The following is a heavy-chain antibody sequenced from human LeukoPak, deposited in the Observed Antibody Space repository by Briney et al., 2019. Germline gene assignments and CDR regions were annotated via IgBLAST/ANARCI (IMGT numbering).Heavy chain of an antibody. V-gene: IGHV4-34*01. CDR2: INHSGST. CDR3: ASSGSSSWYDY. CDR1: GGSFSGYY. J-gene: IGHJ4*02. D-gene: IGHD6-13*01. Sequence: SETLSLTCAVYGGSFSGYYWSWIRQPPGKGVEWIGEINHSGSTNYNPSLTSRVTISVDTSKNQFSLKLSSVTAADTAVYYCASSGSSSWYDYWGQGTLVTVSS.